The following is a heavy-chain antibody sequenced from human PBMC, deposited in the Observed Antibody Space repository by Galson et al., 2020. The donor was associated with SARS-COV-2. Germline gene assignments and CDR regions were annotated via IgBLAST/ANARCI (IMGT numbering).Heavy chain of an antibody. Sequence: SETLSLTCTVPGGSISGAGYYWNWIRQHPGKGLEYIGYIYYSGSTYYNPSLKSRITISIDTSKSQFSLRLNSVTAADTAVYYCARALTGEWYFDLWGLGTLVTVSS. CDR3: ARALTGEWYFDL. CDR2: IYYSGST. D-gene: IGHD7-27*01. J-gene: IGHJ2*01. CDR1: GGSISGAGYY. V-gene: IGHV4-31*03.